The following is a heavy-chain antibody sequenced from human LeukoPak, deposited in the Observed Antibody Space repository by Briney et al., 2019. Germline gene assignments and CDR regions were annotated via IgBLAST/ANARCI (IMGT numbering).Heavy chain of an antibody. D-gene: IGHD3-3*01. CDR3: ATWGFILEWLPGDAFDI. CDR2: ISSSGSTI. Sequence: PGGSLRLSCAASGFTFSDYYMSWIRQAPGKGLEWVSYISSSGSTIYYADSVKGRFTISRDNAKNSLYLQMNSLRAEDTAVYYCATWGFILEWLPGDAFDIWGQGTMVTVSS. CDR1: GFTFSDYY. J-gene: IGHJ3*02. V-gene: IGHV3-11*04.